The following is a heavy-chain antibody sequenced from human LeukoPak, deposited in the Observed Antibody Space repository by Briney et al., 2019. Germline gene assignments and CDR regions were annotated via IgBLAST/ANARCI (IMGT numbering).Heavy chain of an antibody. D-gene: IGHD3-22*01. V-gene: IGHV3-23*01. CDR1: RFTFSSYA. CDR2: ISGSGGST. J-gene: IGHJ4*02. CDR3: AKDPPHYYDSAGFDY. Sequence: GGSLRLSCAASRFTFSSYAMSWVRQAPGKGLEWVSTISGSGGSTYYADSVKGRFTISRDNFKNTLYLQMNSLRAEDTAVYYCAKDPPHYYDSAGFDYWGQGTLVTVSS.